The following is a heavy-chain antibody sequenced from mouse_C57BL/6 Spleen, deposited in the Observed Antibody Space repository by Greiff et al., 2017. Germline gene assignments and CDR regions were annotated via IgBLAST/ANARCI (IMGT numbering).Heavy chain of an antibody. CDR2: IDPEDGET. CDR1: GFNIKDYY. D-gene: IGHD1-1*01. CDR3: AQLLRDYAMDY. J-gene: IGHJ4*01. V-gene: IGHV14-2*01. Sequence: VQLQQSGAELVKPGASVKLSCTASGFNIKDYYMHWVKQRTEQGLEWIGRIDPEDGETKYDPKFQGKATITADTSSNTAYLQLSSLTSEDTAVYYCAQLLRDYAMDYWGQGTSVTVSS.